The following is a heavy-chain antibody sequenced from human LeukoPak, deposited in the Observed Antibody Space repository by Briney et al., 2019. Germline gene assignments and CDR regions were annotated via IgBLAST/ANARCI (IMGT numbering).Heavy chain of an antibody. J-gene: IGHJ1*01. CDR1: GYTFTVYY. Sequence: ASVTVSCKASGYTFTVYYMHWVRQAPGQGLEWMGRINPNSGGTNYAQKFQGRVTMTRDTSISTAYMELSRLRSDDTAVYYCARVGRISTEYFQHWGQGTLVTVSS. D-gene: IGHD2-15*01. CDR3: ARVGRISTEYFQH. CDR2: INPNSGGT. V-gene: IGHV1-2*06.